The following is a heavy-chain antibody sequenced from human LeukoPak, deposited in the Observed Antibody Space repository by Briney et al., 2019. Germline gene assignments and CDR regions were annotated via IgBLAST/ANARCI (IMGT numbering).Heavy chain of an antibody. CDR2: IYYSGST. J-gene: IGHJ5*02. Sequence: SETLSLTCTVSGGSISSGDYYWSWIRQPPGKGLEWIGYIYYSGSTYYNPSLKSRVTISVDTSKNQFSLKLSSVTAADTAVYYCARGPRVIRGNARNWFDPWGQGTLVPSPQ. CDR3: ARGPRVIRGNARNWFDP. V-gene: IGHV4-30-4*01. D-gene: IGHD2-21*01. CDR1: GGSISSGDYY.